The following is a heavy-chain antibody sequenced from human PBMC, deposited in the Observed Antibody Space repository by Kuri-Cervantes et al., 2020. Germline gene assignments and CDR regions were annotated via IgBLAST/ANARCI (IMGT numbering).Heavy chain of an antibody. CDR1: GYNLTNYA. CDR3: ARSGYDSGWCPLDY. V-gene: IGHV1-18*01. CDR2: ISVYNDNP. J-gene: IGHJ4*02. D-gene: IGHD6-19*01. Sequence: ASVKVSCKASGYNLTNYAFSCVRQAPGQGLEWMAWISVYNDNPNYAQKLKGRVTMTTDRSTSTAYMELRSLRSDDTAVYYCARSGYDSGWCPLDYWGQGTLVTVSS.